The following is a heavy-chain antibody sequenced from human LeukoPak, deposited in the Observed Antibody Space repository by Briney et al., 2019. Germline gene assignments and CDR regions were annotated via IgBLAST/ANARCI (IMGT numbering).Heavy chain of an antibody. D-gene: IGHD6-6*01. CDR3: AKEKISYSSSSGQGY. Sequence: GGSLRLSCAASGFTFSSYGMHWVRQAPGKGLEWVGFIRDDGSKKYYADYVKGGFTISRDNSKNTLYVQMNSLRAEDTAVYYCAKEKISYSSSSGQGYWGQGTLVTVSS. J-gene: IGHJ4*02. CDR1: GFTFSSYG. CDR2: IRDDGSKK. V-gene: IGHV3-30*02.